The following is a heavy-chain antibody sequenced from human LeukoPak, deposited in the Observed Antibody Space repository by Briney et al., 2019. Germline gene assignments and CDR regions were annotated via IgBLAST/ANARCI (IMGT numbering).Heavy chain of an antibody. CDR1: GFTFSSYW. Sequence: GGSLRLSCAASGFTFSSYWMSWVRQAPGKGLEWVANIKQDGSEKYYVDSVKGRFTISRDNAKNSLYLQMNSLRAEDTAVYYCAKRFAMIVVVIPNAFDIWGQGTMVTVSS. J-gene: IGHJ3*02. CDR2: IKQDGSEK. D-gene: IGHD3-22*01. CDR3: AKRFAMIVVVIPNAFDI. V-gene: IGHV3-7*03.